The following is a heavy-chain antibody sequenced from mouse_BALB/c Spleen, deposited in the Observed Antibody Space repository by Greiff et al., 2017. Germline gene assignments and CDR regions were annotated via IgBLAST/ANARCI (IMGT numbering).Heavy chain of an antibody. V-gene: IGHV2-9*02. J-gene: IGHJ4*01. D-gene: IGHD2-3*01. CDR1: GFSLTSYG. Sequence: QVQLKESGPGLVAPSQSLSITCTVSGFSLTSYGVHWVRQPPGKGLEWLGVIWAGGSTNYNSALMSRLSISKDNSKSQVFLKMNSLQTDDTAMYYCARGDGYYPPLYYAMDYWGQGTSVTVSS. CDR3: ARGDGYYPPLYYAMDY. CDR2: IWAGGST.